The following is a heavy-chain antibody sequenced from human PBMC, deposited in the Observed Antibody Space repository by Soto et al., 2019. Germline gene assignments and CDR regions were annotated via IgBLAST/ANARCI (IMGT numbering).Heavy chain of an antibody. CDR3: ARDADSLGYCSGGSCCSDYYYYMDV. CDR2: ISAYNGNT. V-gene: IGHV1-18*01. CDR1: GYTFTSYG. D-gene: IGHD2-15*01. Sequence: ASVKVSCKASGYTFTSYGISWVRQAPGQGLEWMGWISAYNGNTNYAQKLQGRVTMTTDTSTSTAYMELRSLRSDDTAVYYCARDADSLGYCSGGSCCSDYYYYMDVWGKGTTVTVSS. J-gene: IGHJ6*03.